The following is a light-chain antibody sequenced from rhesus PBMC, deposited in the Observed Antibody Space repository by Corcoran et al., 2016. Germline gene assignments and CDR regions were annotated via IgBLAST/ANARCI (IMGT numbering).Light chain of an antibody. CDR2: DAS. J-gene: IGKJ3*01. CDR1: QGISSY. V-gene: IGKV1-38*01. CDR3: QQRNTFPFT. Sequence: DIQLTQSPSSLSASVGDRVTITCRASQGISSYLAWYQQKSGKAPKLLIFDASSLQSGAPSRFSGRGSGIEFTLTISRLQPEDFATYYCQQRNTFPFTFGPGTKLAIK.